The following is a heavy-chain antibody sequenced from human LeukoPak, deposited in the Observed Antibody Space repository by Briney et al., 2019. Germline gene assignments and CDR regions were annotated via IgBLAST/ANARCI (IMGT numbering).Heavy chain of an antibody. CDR3: ARELRRYFDL. V-gene: IGHV4-31*03. CDR2: IYYSGST. Sequence: SQTLSLTCTVSGGSISSGGYYWSWLRQHPGKGLEWIGYIYYSGSTYYNPSLKSRVNISVATSKHQFSLKLSSVTAADTAVYYCARELRRYFDLWGRGTLVTVSS. CDR1: GGSISSGGYY. J-gene: IGHJ2*01.